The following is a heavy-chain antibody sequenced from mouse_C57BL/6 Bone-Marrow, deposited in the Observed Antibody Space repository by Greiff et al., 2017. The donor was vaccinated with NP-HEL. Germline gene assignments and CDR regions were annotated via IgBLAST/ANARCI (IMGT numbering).Heavy chain of an antibody. CDR2: IDPSDSYT. Sequence: QVQLQQPGAELVMPGASVKLSCKASGYTFTSYWMHWVKQRPGQGLEWIGEIDPSDSYTNYNQKFKGKSTLTVDKSSSTAYMQLSSLTSEDSAVYYCARDRGVYVSSFFWYFDVWGTGTTVTVSS. CDR1: GYTFTSYW. V-gene: IGHV1-69*01. J-gene: IGHJ1*03. D-gene: IGHD1-1*01. CDR3: ARDRGVYVSSFFWYFDV.